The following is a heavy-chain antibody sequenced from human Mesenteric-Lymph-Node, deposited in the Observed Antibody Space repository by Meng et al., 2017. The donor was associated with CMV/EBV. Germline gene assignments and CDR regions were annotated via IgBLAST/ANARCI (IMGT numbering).Heavy chain of an antibody. CDR3: ARGWTAAEAFDI. V-gene: IGHV1-8*01. CDR2: MNPNSGNT. J-gene: IGHJ3*02. CDR1: GYTFTSYD. Sequence: ASVKVSCKASGYTFTSYDINWVRQATGQGLEWMGWMNPNSGNTGYAQKFQGRVTMTRNTSISTAYMELRSLRSDDTAVYYCARGWTAAEAFDIWGQGTMVTVSS. D-gene: IGHD2-2*01.